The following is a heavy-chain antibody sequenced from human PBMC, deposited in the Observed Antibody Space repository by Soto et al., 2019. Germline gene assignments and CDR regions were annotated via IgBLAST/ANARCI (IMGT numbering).Heavy chain of an antibody. Sequence: EVQLVESGGGLVQPGGSLRLSCAASGFTVSSNYMSWVRQAPGKGLEWVSVISSGGSTYYADSVKGRFTISRHNAKNTLYLQMNSLRAEDTAAHYCASGWRVDAFDIWGQGTMVTVSS. CDR3: ASGWRVDAFDI. CDR1: GFTVSSNY. V-gene: IGHV3-53*04. D-gene: IGHD3-3*01. CDR2: ISSGGST. J-gene: IGHJ3*02.